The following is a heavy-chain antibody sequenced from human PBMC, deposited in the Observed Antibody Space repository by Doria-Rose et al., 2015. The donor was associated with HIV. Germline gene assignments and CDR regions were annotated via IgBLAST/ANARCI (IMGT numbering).Heavy chain of an antibody. CDR3: ARMGSYRELDY. J-gene: IGHJ4*02. CDR2: TYYTGTS. D-gene: IGHD3-3*01. CDR1: GASVSSRGYY. V-gene: IGHV4-31*03. Sequence: QVQLVPPGPGLVKPSETLSLTCSVSGASVSSRGYYWNWIRQVPGKGLESLGYTYYTGTSDYSPSLKSRLNMAVDTSKNQFSLKLSFVTVADTAVYYCARMGSYRELDYWGQGALVTVSA.